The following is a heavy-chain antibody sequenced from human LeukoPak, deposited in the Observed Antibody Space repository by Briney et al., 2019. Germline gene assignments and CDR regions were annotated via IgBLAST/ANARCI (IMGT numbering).Heavy chain of an antibody. CDR3: TSYYDSSGYSYDAFDI. Sequence: PGGSLKLSCAASGFTFSGSAMHWVRQASGKGLEWVGRIRSKANSYATAYAASVKGRFTISRDDSKNTAYLRMNSLKTEDTAVYYCTSYYDSSGYSYDAFDIWGQGTMVTVSS. J-gene: IGHJ3*02. CDR1: GFTFSGSA. D-gene: IGHD3-22*01. V-gene: IGHV3-73*01. CDR2: IRSKANSYAT.